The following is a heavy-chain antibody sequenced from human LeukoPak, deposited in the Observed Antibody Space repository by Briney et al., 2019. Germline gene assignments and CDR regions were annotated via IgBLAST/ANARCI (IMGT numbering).Heavy chain of an antibody. D-gene: IGHD3-3*01. V-gene: IGHV3-30*04. CDR2: ISYDGSNK. Sequence: GGSLRLSCEASGFTSSSYAIHWVRQAPGKGLEWVAVISYDGSNKYYADSVKGRFTISRDNSKNTLYLQMNSLRAEDTAVYYCARDYKNYDFWSGYYTDYWGQGTLVTVSS. CDR1: GFTSSSYA. J-gene: IGHJ4*02. CDR3: ARDYKNYDFWSGYYTDY.